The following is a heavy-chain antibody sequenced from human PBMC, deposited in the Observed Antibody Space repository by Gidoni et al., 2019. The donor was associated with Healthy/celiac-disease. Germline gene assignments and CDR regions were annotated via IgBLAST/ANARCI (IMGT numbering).Heavy chain of an antibody. CDR2: IYYSGST. CDR1: GGSISSSSYY. CDR3: ATPGIFGVVIDDY. Sequence: QLQLQESGPGLVKPSETLSLTCTVSGGSISSSSYYWGWIRQPPGKGLEWIGSIYYSGSTYYNPSLKSRVTISVDTSKNQFSLKLSSVTAADTAVYYCATPGIFGVVIDDYWGQGTLVTVSS. J-gene: IGHJ4*02. D-gene: IGHD3-3*01. V-gene: IGHV4-39*01.